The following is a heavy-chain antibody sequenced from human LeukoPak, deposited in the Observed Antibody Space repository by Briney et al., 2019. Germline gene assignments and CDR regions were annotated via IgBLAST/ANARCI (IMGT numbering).Heavy chain of an antibody. CDR2: MSHNAAHP. D-gene: IGHD6-19*01. J-gene: IGHJ4*02. CDR3: TTPGDSGWYNH. Sequence: GGSLTLSCAATVFSFSNYTMSWVRQAPWKGREWVLVMSHNAAHPYYIDSVRDRFTVSRDNSKNIMYLQMNSLRAEDAALYYCTTPGDSGWYNHWGQGTLVTVSS. V-gene: IGHV3-23*01. CDR1: VFSFSNYT.